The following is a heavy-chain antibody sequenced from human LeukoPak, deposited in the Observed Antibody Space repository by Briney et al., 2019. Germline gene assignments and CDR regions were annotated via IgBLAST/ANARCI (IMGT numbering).Heavy chain of an antibody. CDR1: GFTFSTYA. V-gene: IGHV3-23*01. CDR3: AKKRVVGTTRSFDY. D-gene: IGHD1-26*01. CDR2: IGGSGAAT. J-gene: IGHJ4*02. Sequence: GGSLRLSCAASGFTFSTYAMSWVRQAPGKGLEWVSAIGGSGAATYYADSVKGRFTISRDNFKNILYLQMDSLRAEDTAVYYCAKKRVVGTTRSFDYWGQGTLVTVSS.